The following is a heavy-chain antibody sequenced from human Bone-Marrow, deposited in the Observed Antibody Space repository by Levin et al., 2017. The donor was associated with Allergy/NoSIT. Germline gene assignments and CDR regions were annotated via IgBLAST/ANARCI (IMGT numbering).Heavy chain of an antibody. V-gene: IGHV3-30*18. J-gene: IGHJ4*02. CDR1: GFSFRSYG. Sequence: GGSLRLSCTASGFSFRSYGMHWVRQAPGKGLEWVGLISYDGSFTFYGDSVEGRFTISRDNSNNTLFLQMDSLRAEDTAIYYCAKASNLRGSIAAVDYWGQGTLVTVSS. D-gene: IGHD6-13*01. CDR2: ISYDGSFT. CDR3: AKASNLRGSIAAVDY.